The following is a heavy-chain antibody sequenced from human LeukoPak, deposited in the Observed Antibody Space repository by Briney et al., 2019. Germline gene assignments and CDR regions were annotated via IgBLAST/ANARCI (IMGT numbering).Heavy chain of an antibody. Sequence: PGGSLRLSCAASGFIFSSYAMSWVRQAPGKGLEWVSTISGSGSGGSTYYADSVKGRFTISRDNSKDTLYLQMNSLRAEDTAVYYCAKLLAVTNSYYFNYWGQGTLVTVSS. CDR1: GFIFSSYA. J-gene: IGHJ4*02. CDR3: AKLLAVTNSYYFNY. V-gene: IGHV3-23*01. CDR2: ISGSGSGGST. D-gene: IGHD6-19*01.